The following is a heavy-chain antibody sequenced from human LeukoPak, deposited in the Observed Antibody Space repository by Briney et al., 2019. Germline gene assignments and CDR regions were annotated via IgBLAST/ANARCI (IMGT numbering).Heavy chain of an antibody. CDR1: GGSISSYY. D-gene: IGHD2-15*01. CDR3: ASSYYTRILGD. V-gene: IGHV4-59*12. Sequence: SETLSLTCTVSGGSISSYYWSWIRQPPGKGLEWIGYIYYSGSTNYNPSLKSRVTISVDTSKNQFSLKLSSVTAADTAVYYCASSYYTRILGDWGQGTLVTVSS. CDR2: IYYSGST. J-gene: IGHJ4*02.